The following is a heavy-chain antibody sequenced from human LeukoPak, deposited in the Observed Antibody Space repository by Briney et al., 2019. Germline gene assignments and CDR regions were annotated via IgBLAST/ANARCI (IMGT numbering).Heavy chain of an antibody. J-gene: IGHJ5*02. Sequence: GASVKVSCKASGYTFTSYDINWVRQATGQGLEWMGWMNPNSGNTGYAQKFQGRVTMTRNTSISTAYMELSSLRSEDTAVYYCARTPAVRGGRGLNWFDPWGRGTLVTVSS. D-gene: IGHD3-10*01. V-gene: IGHV1-8*01. CDR3: ARTPAVRGGRGLNWFDP. CDR2: MNPNSGNT. CDR1: GYTFTSYD.